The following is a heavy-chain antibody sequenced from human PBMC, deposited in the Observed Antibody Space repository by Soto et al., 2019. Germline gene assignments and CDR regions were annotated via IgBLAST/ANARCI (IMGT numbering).Heavy chain of an antibody. J-gene: IGHJ6*02. Sequence: GGSLRLSCAASGFTFSSYAMSWVRQAPGKGLEWVSAISGSGGSTYYADSVKGRFTISRDNSKNTLYLQMNSLRAEDTAVYYCAKEWQQLVPYYHGMDVWGQGTTVTVSS. D-gene: IGHD6-13*01. CDR3: AKEWQQLVPYYHGMDV. V-gene: IGHV3-23*01. CDR1: GFTFSSYA. CDR2: ISGSGGST.